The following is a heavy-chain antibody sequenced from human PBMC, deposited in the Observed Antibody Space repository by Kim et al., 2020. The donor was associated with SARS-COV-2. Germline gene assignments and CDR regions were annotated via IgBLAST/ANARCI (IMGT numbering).Heavy chain of an antibody. CDR1: GFSFSSYA. J-gene: IGHJ4*02. V-gene: IGHV3-33*06. CDR2: IWYSGTNK. Sequence: GGSLRLSCVASGFSFSSYALYWVRQAPGKGLEWVAVIWYSGTNKYYADSVRGRFTISRDNSKDTLFLEMTNLRADDTAIYYCAKGLGQLDDWGQGTLVNVSS. CDR3: AKGLGQLDD.